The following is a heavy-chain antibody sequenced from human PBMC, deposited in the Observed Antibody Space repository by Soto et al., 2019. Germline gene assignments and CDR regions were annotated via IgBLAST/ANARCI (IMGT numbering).Heavy chain of an antibody. J-gene: IGHJ4*02. Sequence: SETLSLTCTVSGGSISSSYWSWIRQPPGKGLEWIGYIYDSGSTYYNSSLKSRVTMSVDTSKNQFSLKLNSVTAADTAVYYCARQLFYWGKGTPVTVSS. D-gene: IGHD6-19*01. V-gene: IGHV4-59*08. CDR2: IYDSGST. CDR3: ARQLFY. CDR1: GGSISSSY.